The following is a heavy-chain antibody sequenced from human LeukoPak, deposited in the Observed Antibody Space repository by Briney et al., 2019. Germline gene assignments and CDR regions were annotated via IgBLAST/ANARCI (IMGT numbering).Heavy chain of an antibody. CDR1: GVSISSSSYY. CDR2: IYYSGST. CDR3: ARSRYSSSWHDY. D-gene: IGHD6-13*01. V-gene: IGHV4-39*07. J-gene: IGHJ4*02. Sequence: PSETLSLTCTVSGVSISSSSYYWGWIRQPPGKGLEWIGSIYYSGSTYYNPSLKSRVTISVDTSKNQFSLKLSSVTAADTAVYYCARSRYSSSWHDYWGQGTLVTVSS.